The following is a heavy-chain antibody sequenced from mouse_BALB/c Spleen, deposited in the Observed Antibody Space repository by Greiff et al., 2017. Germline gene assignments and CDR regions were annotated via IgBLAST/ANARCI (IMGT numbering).Heavy chain of an antibody. V-gene: IGHV2-4-1*01. Sequence: QVHVKQSGPGLVQPSQSLSITCTVSGFSLTSYGVHWVRQSPGKGLEWLGVIWSGGSTDYNAAFISRLSISKDNSKSQVFFKMNSLQADDTAIYYCARNEDGYPYYFDYWGQGTTLTVSS. J-gene: IGHJ2*01. CDR1: GFSLTSYG. D-gene: IGHD2-3*01. CDR3: ARNEDGYPYYFDY. CDR2: IWSGGST.